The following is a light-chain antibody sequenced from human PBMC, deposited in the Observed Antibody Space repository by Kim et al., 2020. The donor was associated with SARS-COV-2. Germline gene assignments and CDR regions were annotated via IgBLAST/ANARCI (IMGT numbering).Light chain of an antibody. CDR3: QQSCITPIT. Sequence: DIQMTQSPSSLPASAGDRVTITCRASQSISTYLNWYQQRPGEAPKLLIYGASTLRSGVPSRFSGSGSGTDFTLTISSLQPEDFASYFCQQSCITPITFGPGTRLEIK. V-gene: IGKV1-39*01. CDR1: QSISTY. J-gene: IGKJ5*01. CDR2: GAS.